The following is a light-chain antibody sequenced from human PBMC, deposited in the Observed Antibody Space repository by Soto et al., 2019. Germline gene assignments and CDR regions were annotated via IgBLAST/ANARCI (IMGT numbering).Light chain of an antibody. CDR3: QQYYQWPSYT. V-gene: IGKV3-15*01. CDR2: DAS. CDR1: QSVGSN. J-gene: IGKJ2*01. Sequence: EIVLTQSPLTLSGSPGERAIFXLRASQSVGSNIAWYQQKPGQSPRLLVYDASTRATAIPARFSGSGSGTGFTLTINTLQPEDFAVYYCQQYYQWPSYTFGQGTKVDIK.